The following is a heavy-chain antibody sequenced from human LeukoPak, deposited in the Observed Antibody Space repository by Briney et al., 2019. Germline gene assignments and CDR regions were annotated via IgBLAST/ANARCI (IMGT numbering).Heavy chain of an antibody. D-gene: IGHD2-15*01. V-gene: IGHV4-59*01. Sequence: PSETLSLTCIVSGGSISSNYWNWIRQPPGKGLEWLGNIYYTGSTNYNPSLKSRVTISVDTSKNQFTLRLSSVTAADTAVYYCARGGLGYCSGGSCYQGTFDIWGQGTMVTVSS. J-gene: IGHJ3*02. CDR3: ARGGLGYCSGGSCYQGTFDI. CDR2: IYYTGST. CDR1: GGSISSNY.